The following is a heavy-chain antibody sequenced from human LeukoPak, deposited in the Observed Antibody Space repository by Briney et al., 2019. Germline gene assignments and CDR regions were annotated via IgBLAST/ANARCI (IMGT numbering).Heavy chain of an antibody. D-gene: IGHD1-26*01. CDR2: IGAYNGDT. Sequence: ASVKVSCKASGYTFTSYGIGWVRQAPGQGLEWMGWIGAYNGDTNYAQKLQGRVTMTTDTSTSTAYMELRSLRSDDTAVYYCARDGRFPPEVLPRYFDYWGQGTLVTVSS. V-gene: IGHV1-18*01. J-gene: IGHJ4*02. CDR1: GYTFTSYG. CDR3: ARDGRFPPEVLPRYFDY.